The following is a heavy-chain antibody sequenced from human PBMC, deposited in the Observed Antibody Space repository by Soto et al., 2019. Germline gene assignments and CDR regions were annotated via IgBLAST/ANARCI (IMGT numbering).Heavy chain of an antibody. CDR3: ARQNIGWSFDY. CDR1: GFTLSSFV. CDR2: IWYEGNNE. Sequence: GSLRLSCAASGFTLSSFVMHWVRQAPGKGLEWVAVIWYEGNNEDYVHSVKGRFTISRDNSKNTVYLQMNSLRAEDTAVYYCARQNIGWSFDYWGQGTLVTVSS. D-gene: IGHD6-19*01. V-gene: IGHV3-33*01. J-gene: IGHJ4*02.